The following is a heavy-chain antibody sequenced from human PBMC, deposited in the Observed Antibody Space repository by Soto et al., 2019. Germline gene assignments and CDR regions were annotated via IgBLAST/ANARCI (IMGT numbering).Heavy chain of an antibody. Sequence: SLRLSCAASGFTFSSYAMSWVRQAPGKGLGWVSAISGSGGSTYYADSVKGRFTISRDNSKNTLYLQMNSLRAEDTAVYYCANTYYYDSSASLSFYYWGQGTRVTVSS. CDR1: GFTFSSYA. V-gene: IGHV3-23*01. CDR2: ISGSGGST. CDR3: ANTYYYDSSASLSFYY. J-gene: IGHJ4*02. D-gene: IGHD3-22*01.